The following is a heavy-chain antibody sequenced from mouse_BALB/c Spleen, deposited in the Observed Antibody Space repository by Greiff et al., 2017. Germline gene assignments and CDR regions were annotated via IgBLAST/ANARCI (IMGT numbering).Heavy chain of an antibody. Sequence: VQLQQPGAELVMPGASVKMSCKASGYTFTDYWMHWVKQRPGQGLEWIGAIDTSDSYTSYNQKFKGKATLTVDESSSTAYMQLSSLTSEDSAVYYCASGDPWFAYWGQGTLVTVSA. V-gene: IGHV1-69*01. D-gene: IGHD2-13*01. CDR1: GYTFTDYW. J-gene: IGHJ3*01. CDR2: IDTSDSYT. CDR3: ASGDPWFAY.